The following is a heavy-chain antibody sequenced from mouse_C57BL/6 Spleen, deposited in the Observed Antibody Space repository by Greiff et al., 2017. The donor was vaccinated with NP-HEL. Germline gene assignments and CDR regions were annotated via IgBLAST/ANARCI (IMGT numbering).Heavy chain of an antibody. D-gene: IGHD2-2*01. J-gene: IGHJ4*01. CDR2: ISSGSSTI. V-gene: IGHV5-17*01. Sequence: EVMLVESGGGLVKPGGSLKLSCAASGFTFSDYGMHWVRQAPEKGLEWVAYISSGSSTIYYADTVKGRFTISRDNAKNTLFLQMTSLRSEDTAMYYCARAMVTTGGYAMDYWGQGTSVTVSS. CDR3: ARAMVTTGGYAMDY. CDR1: GFTFSDYG.